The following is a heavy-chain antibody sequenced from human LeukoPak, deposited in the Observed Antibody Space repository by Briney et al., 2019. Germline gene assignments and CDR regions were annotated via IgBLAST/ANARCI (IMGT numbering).Heavy chain of an antibody. CDR1: GFTFSSYA. J-gene: IGHJ6*03. CDR3: AKGDSPTYYYMDV. V-gene: IGHV3-23*01. Sequence: PGGSLRLSCAASGFTFSSYAMSWFRQAPGKGLEWVSAISGSGGSTYYADSVKGRFTISRDNSKNTLYLQMNSLRAEDTAVYYCAKGDSPTYYYMDVWGKGTTVTVSS. CDR2: ISGSGGST. D-gene: IGHD5-24*01.